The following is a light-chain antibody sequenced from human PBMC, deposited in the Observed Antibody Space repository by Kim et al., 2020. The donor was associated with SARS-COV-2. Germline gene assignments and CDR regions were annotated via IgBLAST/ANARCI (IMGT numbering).Light chain of an antibody. J-gene: IGLJ2*01. CDR1: SLRNYY. CDR3: NSRDSTTDLLV. V-gene: IGLV3-19*01. CDR2: GKN. Sequence: SSELTQDPAVSVALGKTVRITCQGDSLRNYYASWXRQKPGQAPVVVIYGKNNRPSGIPDRFSGSSSGDTTSLTITGAHAADEAFYNSNSRDSTTDLLVFG.